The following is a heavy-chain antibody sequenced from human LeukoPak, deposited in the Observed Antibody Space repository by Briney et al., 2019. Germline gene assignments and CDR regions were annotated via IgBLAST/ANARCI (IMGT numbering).Heavy chain of an antibody. Sequence: GGSPRLSCAASGFTFRNSMISWVRQPPGKGLEWVTAISGSGGSTYYADSVKGRFSISRDNSKNTVYLQMNSLRAEDTAIYYCAKGLLRGLDVWGQGTTVTVSS. V-gene: IGHV3-23*01. J-gene: IGHJ6*02. CDR2: ISGSGGST. CDR3: AKGLLRGLDV. CDR1: GFTFRNSM. D-gene: IGHD4-17*01.